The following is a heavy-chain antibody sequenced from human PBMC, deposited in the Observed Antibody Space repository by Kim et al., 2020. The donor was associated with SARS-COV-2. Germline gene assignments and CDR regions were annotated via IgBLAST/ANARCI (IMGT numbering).Heavy chain of an antibody. CDR3: ARGKVGLFDYFDY. J-gene: IGHJ4*02. Sequence: CADSVKGRFTIARDNSKNTLYLQMNSLRAENTAVYYCARGKVGLFDYFDYWGQGTLVTVSS. V-gene: IGHV3-53*01.